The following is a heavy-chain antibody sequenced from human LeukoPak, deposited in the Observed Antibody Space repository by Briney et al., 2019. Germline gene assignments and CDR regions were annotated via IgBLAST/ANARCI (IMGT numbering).Heavy chain of an antibody. CDR1: GYTFTSYG. Sequence: ASVKVSCKASGYTFTSYGISWVRQAPGQGLEWMGWISAYNGNTNYAQKLQGRVTMTTGTSTSTAYMELRSLRSDDTAVYYCARDAHYYYDSSGYYPYFDYWGQGTLVTVSS. J-gene: IGHJ4*02. D-gene: IGHD3-22*01. CDR2: ISAYNGNT. CDR3: ARDAHYYYDSSGYYPYFDY. V-gene: IGHV1-18*01.